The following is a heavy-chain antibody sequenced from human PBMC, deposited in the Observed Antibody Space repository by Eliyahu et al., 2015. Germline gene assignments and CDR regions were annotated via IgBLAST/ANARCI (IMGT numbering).Heavy chain of an antibody. CDR3: ARDGGYFDY. Sequence: QVQLRQWGARLLKPSETLSLTCDVVGGALSGXQWNWIXQPPGKGLXWIGEVNHSGDTNYRPSLKTRLTMSVDTSRRQVSLRLKSVTAADTAVYYCARDGGYFDYWGPGIAVTVSS. CDR1: GGALSGXQ. J-gene: IGHJ4*02. CDR2: VNHSGDT. D-gene: IGHD3-22*01. V-gene: IGHV4-34*01.